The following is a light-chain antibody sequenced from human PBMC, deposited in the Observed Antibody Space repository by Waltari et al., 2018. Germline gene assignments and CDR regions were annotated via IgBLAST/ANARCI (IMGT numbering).Light chain of an antibody. V-gene: IGKV1-33*01. CDR3: MQSLQALWT. CDR1: QDISNY. Sequence: DIQMTQSPSSLSASVGDRVTITCQASQDISNYLNWYQQKPGKAPKLLIYDASNLETGVPDRFSASGSGTDFTLKISRVEAEDVGVYYCMQSLQALWTFGQGTKVEIK. J-gene: IGKJ1*01. CDR2: DAS.